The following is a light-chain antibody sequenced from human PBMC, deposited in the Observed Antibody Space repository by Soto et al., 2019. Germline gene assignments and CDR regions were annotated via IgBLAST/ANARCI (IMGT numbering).Light chain of an antibody. CDR3: QQYGTSPPIT. CDR2: GAS. V-gene: IGKV3-20*01. J-gene: IGKJ5*01. Sequence: EIVLTQSPGTLSLSPGERATLFCRASQSVSSSYLAWYQQKPGQAPRLLIYGASSRATGIPDRFSGSGSATDFTLTITRLEPEDFAVYYCQQYGTSPPITFGQGTRLEIK. CDR1: QSVSSSY.